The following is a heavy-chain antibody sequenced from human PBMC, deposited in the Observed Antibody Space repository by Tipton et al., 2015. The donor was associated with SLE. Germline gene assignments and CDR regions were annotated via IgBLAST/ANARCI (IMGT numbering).Heavy chain of an antibody. D-gene: IGHD2-15*01. CDR3: ARLLGCPAGWWPPDSFDI. Sequence: TLSLTCSVSGDSFSTNSWSWIRQPPGKGLEWIGNFYFLGSTFYNPSLKSRVTISVDTSKAQFSLKLISVTAADTAVYYCARLLGCPAGWWPPDSFDIWGRGKMVTVSS. J-gene: IGHJ3*02. CDR2: FYFLGST. V-gene: IGHV4-59*08. CDR1: GDSFSTNS.